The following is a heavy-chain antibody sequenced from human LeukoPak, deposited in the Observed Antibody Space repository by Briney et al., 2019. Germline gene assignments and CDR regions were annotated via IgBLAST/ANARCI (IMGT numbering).Heavy chain of an antibody. V-gene: IGHV5-51*01. CDR3: ARCARDSSGYYLYYFDY. J-gene: IGHJ4*02. CDR2: IYPGDSDT. D-gene: IGHD3-22*01. CDR1: GYSFNSYW. Sequence: GESLKISCKGSGYSFNSYWIGWVRQMPGKGLEWMGIIYPGDSDTRYSPSFQGQVTISADKSISTAYLQWSSLKASDTAMYYCARCARDSSGYYLYYFDYWGQGTLVTVSS.